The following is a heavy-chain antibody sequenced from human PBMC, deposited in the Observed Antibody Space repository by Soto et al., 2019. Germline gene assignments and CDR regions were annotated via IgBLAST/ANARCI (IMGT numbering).Heavy chain of an antibody. D-gene: IGHD6-19*01. CDR3: AKDPNSSGWYGYYYYYYMDV. CDR1: GFTFSTYA. CDR2: ISYDGSNK. V-gene: IGHV3-30*18. Sequence: QVQLEESGGGVVQPGRSLRLSCAAPGFTFSTYAMHWVRQAPGKGLEWVAVISYDGSNKYYADSVKGRFTISRDNSKNTLYLQMNSLRVEDTAVYYCAKDPNSSGWYGYYYYYYMDVWGKGTTVTVSS. J-gene: IGHJ6*03.